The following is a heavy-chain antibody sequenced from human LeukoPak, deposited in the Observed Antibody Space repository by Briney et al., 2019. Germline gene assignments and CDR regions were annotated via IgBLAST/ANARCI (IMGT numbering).Heavy chain of an antibody. J-gene: IGHJ5*02. CDR1: GYTFTSYD. V-gene: IGHV1-8*01. Sequence: ASVKVSCTASGYTFTSYDINWVRQATGQGLEWMGWMNPTSGNTGYAQKFQGRVTMTRNTSISTAYMELSSLRSEDTAVYYCARGNIAARRGARVNWFDPWGQGTLVTVSS. D-gene: IGHD6-6*01. CDR3: ARGNIAARRGARVNWFDP. CDR2: MNPTSGNT.